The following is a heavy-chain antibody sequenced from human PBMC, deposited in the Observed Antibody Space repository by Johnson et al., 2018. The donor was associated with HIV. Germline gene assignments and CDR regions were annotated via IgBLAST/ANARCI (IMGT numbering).Heavy chain of an antibody. CDR2: ISSDVSNK. Sequence: QMLLVESGGGVVQPGRSLRLSCAASGFTFSSFAMHWVRQAPGKGLEWVAVISSDVSNKYYADSVKGRFTISRDNSKNNLYLQMNSLRAEDTAVYYCAKGDCSSTSCTYAFDIWGQGTMVTVSS. CDR1: GFTFSSFA. J-gene: IGHJ3*02. CDR3: AKGDCSSTSCTYAFDI. V-gene: IGHV3-30-3*01. D-gene: IGHD2-2*01.